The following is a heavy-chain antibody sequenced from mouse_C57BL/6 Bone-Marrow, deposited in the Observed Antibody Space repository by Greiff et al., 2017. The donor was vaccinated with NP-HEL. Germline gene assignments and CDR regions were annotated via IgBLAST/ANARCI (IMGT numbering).Heavy chain of an antibody. V-gene: IGHV1-69*01. J-gene: IGHJ1*03. D-gene: IGHD3-1*01. CDR3: ASGAPYWYFDV. CDR2: IDTSDSYT. Sequence: VQLQQPGAELVMPGASVKLSCKASGYTFTSYWMHWVKQRPGQGLEWIGEIDTSDSYTNYNQKFKGKSTLTVDKSYSTAYMQLSSLTSEDSAVYYCASGAPYWYFDVWGTGTTVTVSS. CDR1: GYTFTSYW.